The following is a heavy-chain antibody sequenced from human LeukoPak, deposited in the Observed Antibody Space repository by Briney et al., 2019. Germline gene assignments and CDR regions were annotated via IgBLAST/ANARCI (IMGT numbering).Heavy chain of an antibody. V-gene: IGHV3-15*01. CDR1: GFTFSNAW. CDR3: TTDSPYYYDSSGYFDHAFDI. J-gene: IGHJ3*02. D-gene: IGHD3-22*01. CDR2: IKSKTDGGTT. Sequence: GGSLRLSCAASGFTFSNAWMSWVRQAPGKGLEWVGRIKSKTDGGTTDYAAPVKGRFTISRDESKNTLYLQMNSLKTEDTAVYYCTTDSPYYYDSSGYFDHAFDIWGQGTMVTVSS.